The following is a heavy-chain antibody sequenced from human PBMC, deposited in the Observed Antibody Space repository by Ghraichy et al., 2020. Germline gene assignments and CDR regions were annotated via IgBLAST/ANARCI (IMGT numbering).Heavy chain of an antibody. J-gene: IGHJ3*02. CDR1: GGSISSYY. CDR2: IYYSGST. CDR3: ARDSPPYSSSWYWVSGAFDI. D-gene: IGHD6-13*01. Sequence: ESLNISCTVSGGSISSYYWSWIRQPPGKGLEWIGYIYYSGSTNYNPSLKSRVTISVDTSKNQFSLKLSSVTAADTAVYYCARDSPPYSSSWYWVSGAFDIWGQGTMVTVSS. V-gene: IGHV4-59*01.